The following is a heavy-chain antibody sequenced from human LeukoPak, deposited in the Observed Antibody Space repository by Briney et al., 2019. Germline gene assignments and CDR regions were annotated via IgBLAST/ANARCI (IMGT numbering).Heavy chain of an antibody. CDR1: AFTFSSHP. CDR2: ICSSIGCT. D-gene: IGHD1-1*01. J-gene: IGHJ5*02. CDR3: ARISLAPSDNFDP. Sequence: GGSLRLSCAASAFTFSSHPMGWVRRAPGKGLEWVSSICSSIGCTYYADSVRGRFAISRDDSKNTLYLQMNSLRAEDPAVYYCARISLAPSDNFDPWGQGTLVTVSS. V-gene: IGHV3-23*01.